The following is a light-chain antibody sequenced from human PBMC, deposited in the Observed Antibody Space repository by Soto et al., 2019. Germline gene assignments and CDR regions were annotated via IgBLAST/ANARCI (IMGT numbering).Light chain of an antibody. CDR3: QTWGTGIAV. J-gene: IGLJ7*01. Sequence: QSVLTQSPSASASLGASVKLTCTLSSGHSSYAIAWHQQQPEKGPRYLMKVNRDGSHNKGDGIPDRFSGSSSGAERYLTISSLQSEDEADYYCQTWGTGIAVFGGGTQLTVL. CDR1: SGHSSYA. CDR2: VNRDGSH. V-gene: IGLV4-69*01.